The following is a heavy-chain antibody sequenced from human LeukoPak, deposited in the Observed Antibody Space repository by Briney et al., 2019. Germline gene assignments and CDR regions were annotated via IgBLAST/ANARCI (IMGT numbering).Heavy chain of an antibody. CDR1: GGSISSGSYH. CDR2: IYTSGST. V-gene: IGHV4-61*02. J-gene: IGHJ4*02. D-gene: IGHD6-13*01. Sequence: SETLSLTCTVSGGSISSGSYHWSWIRQPAGKGLEWIGRIYTSGSTNYNPSLKSRVTISVDTSKNQFSLKLSSVTAADTAVYYCAREVAAAGIDYWGQGTLVTVSS. CDR3: AREVAAAGIDY.